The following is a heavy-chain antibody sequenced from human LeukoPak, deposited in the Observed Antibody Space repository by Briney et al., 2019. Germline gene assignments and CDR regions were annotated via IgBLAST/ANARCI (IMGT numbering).Heavy chain of an antibody. V-gene: IGHV3-23*01. CDR2: ISGSGGST. CDR1: GFTFSSYA. D-gene: IGHD2-15*01. J-gene: IGHJ4*02. CDR3: ARTEVVVAARMASDY. Sequence: PGGSLRLSCAASGFTFSSYAMSWVRQAPGKGLEWVSAISGSGGSTYYADSVKGRFTISRDNSKNTLYLQMNSLRAEDTAVYYCARTEVVVAARMASDYWGQGTLVTVSS.